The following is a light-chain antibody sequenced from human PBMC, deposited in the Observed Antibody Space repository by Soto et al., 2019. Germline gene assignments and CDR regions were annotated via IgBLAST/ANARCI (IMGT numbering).Light chain of an antibody. V-gene: IGLV1-40*01. Sequence: QPVLTQPPSVSGAPGQRVTISCTGDSSNIGATYDVHWYRQLPGTAPKLLIFGNTNRPSGVPDRFSGSKFGTSAALAISGLQPEDEADYYCQSYDGSLGAVVFGGGTKVTVL. J-gene: IGLJ2*01. CDR1: SSNIGATYD. CDR3: QSYDGSLGAVV. CDR2: GNT.